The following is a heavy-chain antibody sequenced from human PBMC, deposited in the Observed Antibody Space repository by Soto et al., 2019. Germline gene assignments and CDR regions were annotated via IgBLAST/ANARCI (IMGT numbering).Heavy chain of an antibody. CDR3: SKGRLSFDF. CDR2: VSANADGT. V-gene: IGHV3-23*01. CDR1: GFMFRNYA. J-gene: IGHJ4*02. Sequence: GGSLRLSCATSGFMFRNYAMNWGRQAPGKGLEWVSFVSANADGTFYADSVKGRFSISRDNSKNILYLQMNNLRVEDTAIYYCSKGRLSFDFWGPGTLVTSPQ.